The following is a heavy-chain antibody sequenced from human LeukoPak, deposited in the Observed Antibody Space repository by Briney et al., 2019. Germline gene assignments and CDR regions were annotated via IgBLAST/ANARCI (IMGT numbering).Heavy chain of an antibody. CDR2: ISYDGSNK. CDR1: GFTFSSYA. D-gene: IGHD3-3*01. J-gene: IGHJ6*02. Sequence: GRSLRLSCAASGFTFSSYAMHWVRQAPGKGLEWVAVISYDGSNKYYADSVKGRFTISRDNSKNTLYLQMNSRRAEDTAVYYCARDREEYYDFWSAFYGMDVWGQGTTVTVSS. CDR3: ARDREEYYDFWSAFYGMDV. V-gene: IGHV3-30-3*01.